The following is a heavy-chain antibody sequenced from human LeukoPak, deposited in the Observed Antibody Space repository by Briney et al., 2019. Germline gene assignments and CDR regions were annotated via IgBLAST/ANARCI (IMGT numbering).Heavy chain of an antibody. J-gene: IGHJ4*02. D-gene: IGHD1-7*01. CDR3: ARANWNYVFGY. Sequence: SETLSLTCTVSGGSISSYYWGWIRQPPGKGLEWIGSIYHSGSTYYNPSLKSRVTISVDTSKNQFSLKLSSVTAADTAVYYCARANWNYVFGYWGQGTLVTVSS. CDR2: IYHSGST. V-gene: IGHV4-38-2*02. CDR1: GGSISSYY.